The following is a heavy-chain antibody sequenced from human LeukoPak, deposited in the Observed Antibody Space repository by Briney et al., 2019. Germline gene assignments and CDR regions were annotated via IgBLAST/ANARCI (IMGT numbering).Heavy chain of an antibody. CDR1: GGSISSYY. CDR3: ARTMVVTGFDY. J-gene: IGHJ4*02. V-gene: IGHV4-59*01. CDR2: IYYSGST. Sequence: PSETLSLTCTASGGSISSYYWSWIRQPPGKGLEWIGYIYYSGSTNYNPSLKSRVTISVDTSKNQFSLKLSSVTAADTAVYYCARTMVVTGFDYWGQGTLVTVSS. D-gene: IGHD4-23*01.